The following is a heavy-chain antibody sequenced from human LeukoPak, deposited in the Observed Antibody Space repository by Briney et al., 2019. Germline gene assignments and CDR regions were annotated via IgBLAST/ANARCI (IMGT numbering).Heavy chain of an antibody. D-gene: IGHD3-16*01. V-gene: IGHV3-33*01. J-gene: IGHJ6*02. CDR3: ARVRDPTLGYYGMDV. Sequence: PGRSLRLSCAASGFTFSSYGMHWVRQAPGKGLERVAVIWYDGSNKYYADSVKGRFTISRDNSKNTLYLQMNSLRAEDTAVYYCARVRDPTLGYYGMDVWGQGTTVTVSS. CDR1: GFTFSSYG. CDR2: IWYDGSNK.